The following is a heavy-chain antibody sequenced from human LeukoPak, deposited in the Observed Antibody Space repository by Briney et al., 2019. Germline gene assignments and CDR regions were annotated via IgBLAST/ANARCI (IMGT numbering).Heavy chain of an antibody. CDR3: SRGWLRTNPLDP. V-gene: IGHV3-30*04. CDR1: GFPFSTSA. CDR2: ISFDGSLR. D-gene: IGHD5-12*01. J-gene: IGHJ5*02. Sequence: GGSLRPSCAASGFPFSTSAMHWVRQAPAKGREGGPVISFDGSLRYAADSLKGRFTVSRDNSNNTVYLGMNSLRREDTAVYYCSRGWLRTNPLDPWGQGTLVTVSS.